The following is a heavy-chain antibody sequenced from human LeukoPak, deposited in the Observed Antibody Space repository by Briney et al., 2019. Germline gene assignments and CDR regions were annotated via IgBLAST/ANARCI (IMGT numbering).Heavy chain of an antibody. Sequence: ASVKVSCKASGYTFTGYYMHWVRQAPGQGLEWMGWINPNSGGTNYAQKFQGRVTMTRDTSISTAYMELSRLRFDDTAVYYCARVSARWPVRGDAFDIWGQGTMVTVSS. J-gene: IGHJ3*02. CDR2: INPNSGGT. D-gene: IGHD3-10*01. CDR3: ARVSARWPVRGDAFDI. V-gene: IGHV1-2*02. CDR1: GYTFTGYY.